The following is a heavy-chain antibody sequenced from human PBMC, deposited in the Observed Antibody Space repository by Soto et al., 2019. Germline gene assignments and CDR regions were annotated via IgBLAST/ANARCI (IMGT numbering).Heavy chain of an antibody. V-gene: IGHV1-69*01. CDR1: GGTFSSYA. J-gene: IGHJ6*02. CDR3: ARSQGGSSSLDIYYYYYYGMDV. Sequence: QVQLVQSGAEVKKPGSSVKVSCKAPGGTFSSYAISWVRQTPGQGLEWMGGIIPIFGTAKYAQKFQGRVTITADESTSTDYMELSSLRSEDTAVYYCARSQGGSSSLDIYYYYYYGMDVWGQGTTVTVSS. CDR2: IIPIFGTA. D-gene: IGHD2-15*01.